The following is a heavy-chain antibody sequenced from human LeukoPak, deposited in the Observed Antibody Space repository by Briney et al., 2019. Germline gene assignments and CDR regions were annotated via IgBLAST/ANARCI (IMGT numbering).Heavy chain of an antibody. CDR1: GFTVSSNY. CDR3: ARGPTLGGDYEDLDAFDI. V-gene: IGHV3-53*01. J-gene: IGHJ3*02. CDR2: IYSGGST. Sequence: PGGSLRLSCAASGFTVSSNYMSWVRQAPGKGLEWVSVIYSGGSTYYADSVNGRFTISRDNSKNTLYLQMNRLRAEDTAVYYCARGPTLGGDYEDLDAFDIWGQGTMVTVSS. D-gene: IGHD2-21*02.